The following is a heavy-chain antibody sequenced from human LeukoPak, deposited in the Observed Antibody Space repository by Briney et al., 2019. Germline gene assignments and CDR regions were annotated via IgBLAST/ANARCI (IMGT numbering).Heavy chain of an antibody. J-gene: IGHJ4*02. Sequence: ASVKISCKGSGYTFTSYPIHWVRQAPGQRLEWMGWISAYNGNTNYAQKLQGRVTMTTDTSTSTAYMELRSLRSDDTAVYYCARDDILTGSEFDYWGQGTLVTVSS. CDR2: ISAYNGNT. CDR1: GYTFTSYP. V-gene: IGHV1-18*01. D-gene: IGHD3-9*01. CDR3: ARDDILTGSEFDY.